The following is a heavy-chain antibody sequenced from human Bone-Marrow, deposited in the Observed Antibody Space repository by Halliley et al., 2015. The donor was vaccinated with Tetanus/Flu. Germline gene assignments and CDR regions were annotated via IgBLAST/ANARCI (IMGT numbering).Heavy chain of an antibody. CDR2: IYYSGTT. CDR1: GGSISSTHY. Sequence: TLSLTCSVSGGSISSTHYWSWIRQSPGKGLEWIGYIYYSGTTNYNPSLERRVTISVDTSKNQFSLKLSSVTAADTAVYYCAASIVATSSGNWFDPWGQGTLVTVSS. J-gene: IGHJ5*02. CDR3: AASIVATSSGNWFDP. D-gene: IGHD5-12*01. V-gene: IGHV4-59*11.